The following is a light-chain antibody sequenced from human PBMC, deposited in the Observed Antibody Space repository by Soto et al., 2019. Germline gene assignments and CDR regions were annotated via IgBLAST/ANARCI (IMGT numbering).Light chain of an antibody. V-gene: IGLV1-40*01. CDR2: RDT. J-gene: IGLJ2*01. CDR1: TSNIGASYD. Sequence: QSVLTQPPSVSGAPGQRVTISCTGSTSNIGASYDVHWYQQFPGAAPKLLIYRDTHRPSGIPNRFSGSKSGTSATLGITGLQTGDEADYYCGTWDTGLSAKVVFGGGTKLTVL. CDR3: GTWDTGLSAKVV.